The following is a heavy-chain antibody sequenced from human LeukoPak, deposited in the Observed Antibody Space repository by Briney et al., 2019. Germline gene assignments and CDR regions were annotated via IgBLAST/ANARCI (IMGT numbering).Heavy chain of an antibody. CDR1: RYTFTSYG. D-gene: IGHD3-16*01. CDR2: ISAYNGNT. V-gene: IGHV1-18*01. Sequence: VASVKVSCKASRYTFTSYGLSWVRQAPGQGLEWMGWISAYNGNTNYAQKLQGRVTMTSDTSTSTAYMELRSLRSDDTAVYYCARDLCFRGDRVMILDYWGQGTLVTVSS. J-gene: IGHJ4*02. CDR3: ARDLCFRGDRVMILDY.